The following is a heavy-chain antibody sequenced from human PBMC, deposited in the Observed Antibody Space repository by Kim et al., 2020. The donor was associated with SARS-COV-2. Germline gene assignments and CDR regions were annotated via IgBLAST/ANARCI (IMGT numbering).Heavy chain of an antibody. CDR2: IDRRGTYT. V-gene: IGHV3-11*03. CDR1: GFTFRGWY. J-gene: IGHJ4*02. D-gene: IGHD6-19*01. CDR3: ARIDTSSWYYFDF. Sequence: GGSLRLSCAASGFTFRGWYMSWIRQAPGKGLEWVSYIDRRGTYTYYADSVKGRFTISRDNAKKSLYLQMNSLRAEDTALYYCARIDTSSWYYFDFWGQGSLVTVSS.